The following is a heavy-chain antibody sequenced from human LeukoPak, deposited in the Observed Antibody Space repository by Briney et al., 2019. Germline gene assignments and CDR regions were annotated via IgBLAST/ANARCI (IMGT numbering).Heavy chain of an antibody. J-gene: IGHJ4*02. Sequence: KPSETLSLTCTVSGGSISSSSYYWGWIRQPPGKGLEWIGSIYYSGSTYYNPSLKSRVTISVDTSKKQFSLELRSVTAADTAVYYCARLGAYSSSWYGVYYFDYWGQGTLVTVSS. D-gene: IGHD6-13*01. CDR2: IYYSGST. CDR3: ARLGAYSSSWYGVYYFDY. CDR1: GGSISSSSYY. V-gene: IGHV4-39*01.